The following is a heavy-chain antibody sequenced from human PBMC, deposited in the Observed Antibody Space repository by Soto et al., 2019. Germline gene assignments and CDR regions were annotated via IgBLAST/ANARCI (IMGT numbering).Heavy chain of an antibody. CDR3: AKVRGRGYSYLGVWYFDY. CDR2: ISGSGGST. D-gene: IGHD5-18*01. J-gene: IGHJ4*02. V-gene: IGHV3-23*01. Sequence: VGSLRLSCAASGFTFSSYAMSRVRQAPGKGLEWVSAISGSGGSTYYADSVKGRFTISRDNSKNTLYLQMNSLRAEDTAVYYCAKVRGRGYSYLGVWYFDYWGQGTLVTVSS. CDR1: GFTFSSYA.